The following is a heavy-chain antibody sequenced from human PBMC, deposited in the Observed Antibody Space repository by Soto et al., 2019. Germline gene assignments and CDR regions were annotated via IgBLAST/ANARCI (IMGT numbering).Heavy chain of an antibody. CDR1: GFTFNTYA. CDR2: ISATDGGT. J-gene: IGHJ4*02. CDR3: ANVESNGWPAFDY. D-gene: IGHD6-19*01. Sequence: EVQLLESGGGLVQPGGSLGLSCAASGFTFNTYAMSWVRQAPGKGLDWVSTISATDGGTYYADSVTGRFTISRDNSKNTLSLQMNSLRADDTAVYYGANVESNGWPAFDYWGQGTLVTVSS. V-gene: IGHV3-23*01.